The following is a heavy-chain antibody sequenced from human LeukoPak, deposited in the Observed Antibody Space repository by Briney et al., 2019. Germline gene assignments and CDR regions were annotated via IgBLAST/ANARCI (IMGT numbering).Heavy chain of an antibody. D-gene: IGHD3-10*01. CDR3: ARELISSGSLDY. CDR1: GFTFGSYG. J-gene: IGHJ4*02. Sequence: GGSLRLSCSASGFTFGSYGMHWVRQAPGKGLEWVALIWYHGNDVDYADSVKGRFTISRDNAKNSLYLQTNSLRAEDTAVYYCARELISSGSLDYWGQGTLVTVSS. V-gene: IGHV3-33*01. CDR2: IWYHGNDV.